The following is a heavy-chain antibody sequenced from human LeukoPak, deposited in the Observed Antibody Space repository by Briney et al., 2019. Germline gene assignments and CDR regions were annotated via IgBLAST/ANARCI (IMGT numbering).Heavy chain of an antibody. D-gene: IGHD2-21*01. CDR1: GYTFTSYD. V-gene: IGHV1-8*01. CDR3: ARDGEGISFDY. J-gene: IGHJ4*02. CDR2: MNPNSGNT. Sequence: GASVKVSCKASGYTFTSYDINWVRQATGQGLEWMGWMNPNSGNTGYAQKFQGRVTITADESTSTAYMELSSLRSEDTAVYYCARDGEGISFDYWGQGTLVTVSS.